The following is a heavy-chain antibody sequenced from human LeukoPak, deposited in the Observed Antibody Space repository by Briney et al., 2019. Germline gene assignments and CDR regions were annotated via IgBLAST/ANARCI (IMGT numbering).Heavy chain of an antibody. CDR1: GFTFSDYY. CDR2: ISSSGSTI. Sequence: PGGSLRLSCAASGFTFSDYYMSWIRQAPGKGLEWVSYISSSGSTIYYADSVKGRFTISRDNAKNSLYLQMNSLRAEDTAVYYCARERYSYGDYYYYGMDVWGQGTTVTVSS. J-gene: IGHJ6*02. CDR3: ARERYSYGDYYYYGMDV. D-gene: IGHD5-18*01. V-gene: IGHV3-11*04.